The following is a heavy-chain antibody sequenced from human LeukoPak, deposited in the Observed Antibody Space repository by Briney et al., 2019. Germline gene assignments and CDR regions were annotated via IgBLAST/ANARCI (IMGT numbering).Heavy chain of an antibody. J-gene: IGHJ4*02. CDR2: INPSGDST. D-gene: IGHD2-21*02. V-gene: IGHV1-46*01. CDR3: ASVLYCGADCYSGRYFFDY. Sequence: ASVKVSCKASGYTFTSYDMHWVRQAPGQGLEWMGIINPSGDSTSYAQKFQGRVTMTRDTSTSTVYMELSSLRSEDTAVYYCASVLYCGADCYSGRYFFDYWGQGTLVSVSS. CDR1: GYTFTSYD.